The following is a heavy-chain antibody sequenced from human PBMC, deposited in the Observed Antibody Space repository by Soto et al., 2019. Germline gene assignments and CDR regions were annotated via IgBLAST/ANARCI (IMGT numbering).Heavy chain of an antibody. CDR1: GFTFSSYA. CDR3: ARVEV. CDR2: ISYDGSNK. Sequence: QVQLVESGGGVVQPGRSLRLSCAASGFTFSSYAMHWVRQAPGKGLERVAVISYDGSNKYYADSVKGRFTISRDNSKNTLYLQMNSLRAEDTAVYYCARVEVWGQGTLVTVSS. V-gene: IGHV3-30-3*01. J-gene: IGHJ4*02.